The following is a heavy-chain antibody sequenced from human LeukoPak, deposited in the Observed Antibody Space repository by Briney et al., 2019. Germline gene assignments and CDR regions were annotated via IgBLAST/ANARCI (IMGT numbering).Heavy chain of an antibody. D-gene: IGHD1-1*01. V-gene: IGHV4-4*02. J-gene: IGHJ4*02. Sequence: SETLSLTCAVSGDSIGSNKWWTWVRQPPGKGLEWIGEIHHSGRLNYSPSLKSQVTISVDKSKNHFSLNLNSITPADTAIYYCARGGDWKFDYWGQGALVTVSS. CDR3: ARGGDWKFDY. CDR2: IHHSGRL. CDR1: GDSIGSNKW.